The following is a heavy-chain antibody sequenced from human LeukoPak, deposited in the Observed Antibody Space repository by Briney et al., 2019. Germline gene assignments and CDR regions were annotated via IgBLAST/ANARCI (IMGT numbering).Heavy chain of an antibody. D-gene: IGHD3-16*01. CDR3: AKDGGLGGVPVDVFDI. Sequence: GGSLRLSCAASGLIFSTYSMTWVRQAPGKGLEWVAGISASEYTYYGDSVKGRFTISRDNSKNTLYLQLNNLRDEDTAIYYCAKDGGLGGVPVDVFDIWGQGTMVTVSS. CDR2: ISASEYT. V-gene: IGHV3-23*01. CDR1: GLIFSTYS. J-gene: IGHJ3*02.